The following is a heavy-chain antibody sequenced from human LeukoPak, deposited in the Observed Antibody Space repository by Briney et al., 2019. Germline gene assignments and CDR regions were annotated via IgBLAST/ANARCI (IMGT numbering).Heavy chain of an antibody. CDR3: AKEYSGYDFDY. CDR2: TSGSGVNS. Sequence: GGSLRLSCAASGFTLRSYDMSWVRQAPGKGLEWFAATSGSGVNSYYADSVRGRFTISRDNSQNTLYLQMESLRAEDTALYYCAKEYSGYDFDYWGQGTLVTVSS. D-gene: IGHD5-12*01. J-gene: IGHJ4*02. V-gene: IGHV3-23*01. CDR1: GFTLRSYD.